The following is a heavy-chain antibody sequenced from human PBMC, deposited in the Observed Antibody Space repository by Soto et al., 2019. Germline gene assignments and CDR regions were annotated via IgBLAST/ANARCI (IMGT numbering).Heavy chain of an antibody. CDR1: GFTFSSYS. V-gene: IGHV3-21*01. Sequence: GGSLRLSCAASGFTFSSYSMNWVRQAPGKGLEWVSSISSSSSYIYYADSVKGRFTISRDNAKNSLYLQMNSLRAEDTAVYYCARGPLGGSGSYYKYYGMDVWGQGTTVTVSS. J-gene: IGHJ6*02. D-gene: IGHD3-10*01. CDR3: ARGPLGGSGSYYKYYGMDV. CDR2: ISSSSSYI.